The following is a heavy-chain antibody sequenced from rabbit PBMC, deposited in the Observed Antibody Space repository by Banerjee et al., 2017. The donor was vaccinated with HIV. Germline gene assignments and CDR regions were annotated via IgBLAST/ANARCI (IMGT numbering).Heavy chain of an antibody. V-gene: IGHV1S40*01. CDR2: IYAGSGVST. Sequence: QSLEESGGDLVKPEGSLTLTCTASGFDFSNNAMCWVRQAPGKGLEWIACIYAGSGVSTYYASWAKGRFTISKTSSTTVTLQLTSLTAADTATYFCARDACTSSTDYAYYFNLWGPGTLVTVS. CDR1: GFDFSNNA. D-gene: IGHD1-1*01. CDR3: ARDACTSSTDYAYYFNL. J-gene: IGHJ4*01.